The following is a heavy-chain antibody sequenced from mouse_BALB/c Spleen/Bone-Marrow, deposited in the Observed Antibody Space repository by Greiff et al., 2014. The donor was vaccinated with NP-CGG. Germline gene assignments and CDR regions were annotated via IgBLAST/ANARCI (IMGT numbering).Heavy chain of an antibody. D-gene: IGHD5-1*01. CDR2: IWADGST. CDR3: AKGEPYLAWFAY. V-gene: IGHV2-3*01. CDR1: GFSLTSYG. J-gene: IGHJ3*01. Sequence: VKLVESGPGLVAPSQSLSITCTVSGFSLTSYGVSWVRQPPGKGLEWLGVIWADGSTSYHSTLISGLSISKDNSKSQVFLKLNSLQTDDTAAYYCAKGEPYLAWFAYWGQGTLVTVSA.